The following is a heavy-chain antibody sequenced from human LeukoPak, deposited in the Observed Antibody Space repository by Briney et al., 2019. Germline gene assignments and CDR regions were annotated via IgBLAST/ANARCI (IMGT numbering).Heavy chain of an antibody. Sequence: SETLSLTCTVSGGSINSTTYYWGWIRQPPGKGLEWIGSIYYSGATYYNPSLKSRLTISVDTSKNQFSLKLNSVTAADTAVYYCARSAPQVGDYWGQGTLVTVSS. J-gene: IGHJ4*02. V-gene: IGHV4-39*01. D-gene: IGHD1-26*01. CDR3: ARSAPQVGDY. CDR1: GGSINSTTYY. CDR2: IYYSGAT.